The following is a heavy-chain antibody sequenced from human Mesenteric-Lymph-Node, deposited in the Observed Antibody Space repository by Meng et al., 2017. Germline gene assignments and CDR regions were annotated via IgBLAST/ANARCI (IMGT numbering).Heavy chain of an antibody. CDR1: GGSISSSSYY. V-gene: IGHV4-39*07. CDR2: IYYSGST. D-gene: IGHD2-21*02. CDR3: ANGRAYCRGDCYSDY. J-gene: IGHJ4*02. Sequence: ESLKISCTVSGGSISSSSYYWGWIRQPPGKGLEWIGSIYYSGSTYYNPSLKSRVTISVDTSKNQFSLKLSSVTAADTAVYYCANGRAYCRGDCYSDYWGQGTLVTVLL.